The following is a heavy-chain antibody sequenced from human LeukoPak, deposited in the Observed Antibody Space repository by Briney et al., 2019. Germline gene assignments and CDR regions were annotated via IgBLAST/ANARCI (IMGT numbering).Heavy chain of an antibody. V-gene: IGHV1-2*02. CDR1: GYTFTGYY. Sequence: ASVKVSCKASGYTFTGYYIHWVRQAPGQGLEWMGWINPNSGGTNNAQKFQGRVTMTRDTSISTAYMELSRLRSDDTAVYYCARDIYCSSTSCPFDYWGQGTLVTVSS. CDR2: INPNSGGT. J-gene: IGHJ4*02. D-gene: IGHD2-2*01. CDR3: ARDIYCSSTSCPFDY.